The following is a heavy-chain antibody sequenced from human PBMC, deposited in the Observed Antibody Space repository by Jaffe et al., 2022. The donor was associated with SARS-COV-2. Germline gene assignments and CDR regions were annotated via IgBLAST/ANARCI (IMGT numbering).Heavy chain of an antibody. J-gene: IGHJ5*02. CDR3: ARHFQDFWSGYYRSGWFDP. D-gene: IGHD3-3*01. V-gene: IGHV4-39*01. CDR1: GGSISSSSYY. Sequence: QLQLQESGPGLVKPSETLSLTCTVSGGSISSSSYYWGWIRQPPGKGLEWIGSIYYSGSTYYNPSLKSRVTISVDTSKNQFSLKLSSVTAADTAVYYCARHFQDFWSGYYRSGWFDPWGQGTLVTVSS. CDR2: IYYSGST.